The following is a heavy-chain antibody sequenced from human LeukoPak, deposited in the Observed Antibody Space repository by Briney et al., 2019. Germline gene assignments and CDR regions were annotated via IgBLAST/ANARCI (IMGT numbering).Heavy chain of an antibody. CDR2: INPNSGGT. CDR3: ARATSYDILTGYYSDWFDP. V-gene: IGHV1-2*04. Sequence: ASVKVSCKASGYTFTGYYMHWVRQAPGQGLEWMGWINPNSGGTNYAQKFQGWVTMTRDTSISTAYMGLSRLRSDDTAVYYCARATSYDILTGYYSDWFDPWGQGTLVIVSS. CDR1: GYTFTGYY. J-gene: IGHJ5*02. D-gene: IGHD3-9*01.